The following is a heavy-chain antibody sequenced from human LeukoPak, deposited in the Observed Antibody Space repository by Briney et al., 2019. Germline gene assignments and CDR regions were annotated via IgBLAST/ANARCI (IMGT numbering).Heavy chain of an antibody. D-gene: IGHD2-15*01. Sequence: ASVKVSCKASGYTFTGYYMHWVRQAPGQGLEWMGWINPNSGGTNYAQKFQGRVTMTRDTPISTAYMELSRLRSDDTAVYYCARDRGDIVVVVAATNGVDYWGQGTLVTVSS. CDR1: GYTFTGYY. CDR2: INPNSGGT. CDR3: ARDRGDIVVVVAATNGVDY. V-gene: IGHV1-2*02. J-gene: IGHJ4*02.